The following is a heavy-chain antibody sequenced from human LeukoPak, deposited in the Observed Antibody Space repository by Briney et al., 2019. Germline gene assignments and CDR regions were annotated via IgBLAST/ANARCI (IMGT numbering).Heavy chain of an antibody. Sequence: SETLSLTCAVYGGSFSDYYWNWIRQPPGKGLEWIGEINHSGSTNYNPSLRSRLTISLDTSKNQVSLELSSVTAADTAVYYCARGETYYYDRTGIRGDYDCWGQGILVTVSS. CDR2: INHSGST. J-gene: IGHJ4*02. CDR3: ARGETYYYDRTGIRGDYDC. V-gene: IGHV4-34*01. CDR1: GGSFSDYY. D-gene: IGHD3-22*01.